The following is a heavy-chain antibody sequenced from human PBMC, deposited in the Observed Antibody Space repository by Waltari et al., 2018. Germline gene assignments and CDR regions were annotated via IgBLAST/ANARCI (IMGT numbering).Heavy chain of an antibody. CDR3: AKDAFGNTYLDH. CDR1: VFSPSNFG. Sequence: QVQLVESGGGVVQPGMSLRLSFPASVFSPSNFGMHWVRQAPGKGLEWVALAFFDGIKTDYADSVRGRFTISRDNSKNTLYLDINNLRVDDTGIYYCAKDAFGNTYLDHWGQGTVVTVSS. CDR2: AFFDGIKT. D-gene: IGHD3-10*01. V-gene: IGHV3-30*18. J-gene: IGHJ5*02.